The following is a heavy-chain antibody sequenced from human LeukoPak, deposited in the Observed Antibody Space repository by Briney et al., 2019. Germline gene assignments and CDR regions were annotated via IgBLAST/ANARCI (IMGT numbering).Heavy chain of an antibody. CDR1: GGSISSFH. V-gene: IGHV4-59*08. CDR3: ARHGADWVYFDY. D-gene: IGHD3-9*01. CDR2: IYYSGST. Sequence: SETLSLTCTVSGGSISSFHWSWIRQPPGKGLEWIGYIYYSGSTNYNPSLKGRVSISVDTPKNQFSLKLSSVTAADTAVFYCARHGADWVYFDYWGRGTLVTVSS. J-gene: IGHJ4*02.